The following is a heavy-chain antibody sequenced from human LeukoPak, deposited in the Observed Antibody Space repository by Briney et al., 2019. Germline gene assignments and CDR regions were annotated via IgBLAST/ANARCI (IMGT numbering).Heavy chain of an antibody. Sequence: GGSLRLSCAASGFTFSSYSMNWVRQAPGKGLVWVSSISCSSSYIYYADSVKCRFTTSRDNAKNSLYLQMNSLSAEDTAVYYCAREILGVVISYRNASYWGQGTLVTVSS. CDR3: AREILGVVISYRNASY. CDR2: ISCSSSYI. D-gene: IGHD3-3*01. V-gene: IGHV3-21*01. CDR1: GFTFSSYS. J-gene: IGHJ4*02.